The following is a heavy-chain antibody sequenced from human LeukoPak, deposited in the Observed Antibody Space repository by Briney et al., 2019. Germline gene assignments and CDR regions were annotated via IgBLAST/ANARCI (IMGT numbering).Heavy chain of an antibody. CDR1: GFTFSSYA. V-gene: IGHV3-64*01. Sequence: GGSLRLSCAASGFTFSSYAMHWVRQAPGKGLESVSSINANGDGTYNANSVKGRFTISRDNSKSTLYLQMGSLRTEDMAVYYCARVMVGGTIDFWGQGTLVTVSS. CDR2: INANGDGT. J-gene: IGHJ4*02. D-gene: IGHD1-26*01. CDR3: ARVMVGGTIDF.